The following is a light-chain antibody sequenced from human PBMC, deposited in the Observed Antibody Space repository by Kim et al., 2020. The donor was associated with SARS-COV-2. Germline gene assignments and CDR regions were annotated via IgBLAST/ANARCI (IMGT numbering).Light chain of an antibody. V-gene: IGLV1-44*01. Sequence: GHRITIACSGSSSDIGSNTVNWYQQFPGPTPKLLIYSNTQRPSGVPDRFSGSKSGTSASLAITELQSEDEADYYCASWDDSLGGWVFGGGTKLTVL. J-gene: IGLJ3*02. CDR3: ASWDDSLGGWV. CDR2: SNT. CDR1: SSDIGSNT.